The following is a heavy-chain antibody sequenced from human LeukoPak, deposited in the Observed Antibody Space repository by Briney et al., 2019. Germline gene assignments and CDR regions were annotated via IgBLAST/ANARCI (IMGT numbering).Heavy chain of an antibody. CDR1: GGSFSGYY. Sequence: PSETLSLTCAVYGGSFSGYYWSWIRQPPGKGLEWIGEINHSGSTNYNPSLKSRVTISVDTSKNQFSLKLNSVTAADTAVYYCARNYYDSSGYSALIDYWGQGTLVTVSS. V-gene: IGHV4-34*01. CDR3: ARNYYDSSGYSALIDY. J-gene: IGHJ4*02. CDR2: INHSGST. D-gene: IGHD3-22*01.